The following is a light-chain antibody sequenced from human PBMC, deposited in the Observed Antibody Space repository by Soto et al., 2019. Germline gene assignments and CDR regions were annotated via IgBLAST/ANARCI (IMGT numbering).Light chain of an antibody. CDR2: DAS. J-gene: IGKJ4*01. CDR3: QQDDNVPLT. Sequence: DIQMTQSPSSLSASIGDRVTITCQSSHDITNYLNWFQQKPGKAPKLLIYDASNLETGVPSRFTGGGSGTDFTFTIISLQPEDVATYYCQQDDNVPLTFGGGTKVEI. CDR1: HDITNY. V-gene: IGKV1-33*01.